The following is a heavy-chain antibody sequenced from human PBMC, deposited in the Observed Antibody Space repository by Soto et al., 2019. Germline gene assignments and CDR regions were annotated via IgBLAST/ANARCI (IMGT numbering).Heavy chain of an antibody. CDR1: GGSFSGYY. CDR3: ACGGPSDFWSGYAYYYYYYMDV. V-gene: IGHV4-34*01. Sequence: PSETLSLTCAVYGGSFSGYYWSWIRQPPGKGLEWIGEINHSGSTNYNPSIKSRVNISVDTSKNQFSLKMSSVTAADTAVYYCACGGPSDFWSGYAYYYYYYMDVWGKGTTVTVSS. CDR2: INHSGST. J-gene: IGHJ6*03. D-gene: IGHD3-3*01.